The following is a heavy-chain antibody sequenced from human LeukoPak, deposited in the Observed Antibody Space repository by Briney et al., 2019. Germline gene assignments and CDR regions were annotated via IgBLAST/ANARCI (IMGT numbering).Heavy chain of an antibody. D-gene: IGHD3-10*01. CDR2: IRSKANSYAT. CDR1: GFTFSGSA. CDR3: TRLEGYYGSGDYFDY. V-gene: IGHV3-73*01. Sequence: PGGSLRLSCAASGFTFSGSAMHWVRQASGKGPEWVGRIRSKANSYATAYAASVKGRFTISRDDSKNTAYLQMNSLKTEDTAVYYCTRLEGYYGSGDYFDYWGQGTLVTVSS. J-gene: IGHJ4*02.